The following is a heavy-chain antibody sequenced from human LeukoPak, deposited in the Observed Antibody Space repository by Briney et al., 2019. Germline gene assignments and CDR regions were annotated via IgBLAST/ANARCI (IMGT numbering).Heavy chain of an antibody. CDR3: ARGGVTWTFDY. D-gene: IGHD2-21*02. CDR1: GGSVNAYY. J-gene: IGHJ4*02. V-gene: IGHV4-59*02. CDR2: IYYSGST. Sequence: SETLSLTCSVSGGSVNAYYWTWIRQPPGKGLEWIGYIYYSGSTNYNPSLKSRVTIPVDTSKNQFSLKLSSVTVADTSVYYCARGGVTWTFDYWGRGTLVTVSS.